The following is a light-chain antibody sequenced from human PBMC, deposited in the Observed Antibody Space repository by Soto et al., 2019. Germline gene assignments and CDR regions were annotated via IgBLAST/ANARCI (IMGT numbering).Light chain of an antibody. CDR1: ESVSSNY. CDR2: GAS. CDR3: QQYCSSPFT. J-gene: IGKJ3*01. Sequence: EIVLTQSPGTLSLSPGEGATLSCRASESVSSNYLAWYQQKPGQPPRLLIYGASSRATGIPDRFSGSGSGTDFTLIISRLEPEDFALFYCQQYCSSPFTFGPGTRVDSK. V-gene: IGKV3-20*01.